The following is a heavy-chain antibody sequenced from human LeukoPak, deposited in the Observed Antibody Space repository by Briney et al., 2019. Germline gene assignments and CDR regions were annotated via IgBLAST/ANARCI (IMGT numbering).Heavy chain of an antibody. Sequence: PSETLSLTCAVYGGSFSGYYWSWIRQPPGKGLEWIGEINHSGSTNYNPSLKSRVTISVDTSKNQFSLKLSSVTAADTAVYYCARDRIVATRGWFDPWGQGTLVTVSS. J-gene: IGHJ5*02. CDR3: ARDRIVATRGWFDP. D-gene: IGHD5-12*01. CDR1: GGSFSGYY. V-gene: IGHV4-34*01. CDR2: INHSGST.